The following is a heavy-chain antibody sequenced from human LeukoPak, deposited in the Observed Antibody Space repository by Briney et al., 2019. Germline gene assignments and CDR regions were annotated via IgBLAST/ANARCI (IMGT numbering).Heavy chain of an antibody. Sequence: SQTLSLTCAVPGGSISSGVYYCSWIRQHPGKGLEWVVYIYYSGSTYYNPSLKSRVTISVDTSKKQFSLKLSSVTAADTAVYYCASRDYSYGYFDSWGQGTLVTVSS. CDR2: IYYSGST. CDR1: GGSISSGVYY. CDR3: ASRDYSYGYFDS. V-gene: IGHV4-31*11. J-gene: IGHJ4*02. D-gene: IGHD5-18*01.